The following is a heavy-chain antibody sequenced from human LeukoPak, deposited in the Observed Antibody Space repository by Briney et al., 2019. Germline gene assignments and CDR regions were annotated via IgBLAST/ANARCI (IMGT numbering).Heavy chain of an antibody. CDR2: INPNSGGT. D-gene: IGHD6-13*01. V-gene: IGHV1-2*02. CDR3: ARDKRHSSSWYYYYYYMDV. J-gene: IGHJ6*03. Sequence: ASVKVSCKASGYTFTSYDINWVRQAPGQGLEGMGWINPNSGGTNYAQKFQGRVTMTRDTCISTAHMELSRLRSDDTAVYYCARDKRHSSSWYYYYYYMDVWGKGTTVTVS. CDR1: GYTFTSYD.